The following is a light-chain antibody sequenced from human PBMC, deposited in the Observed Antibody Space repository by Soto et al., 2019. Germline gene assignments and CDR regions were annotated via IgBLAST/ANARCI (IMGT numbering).Light chain of an antibody. J-gene: IGKJ1*01. Sequence: DIQMTQSPSTLSASVGDRVTITCRASQNIKNWLAWYQQRPGQAPKLLISEGSSLESGVPSTFSGTASGTEFTLTISSLQPDDFATYYCQQYNTYQGTFGPGTKVDNK. CDR3: QQYNTYQGT. V-gene: IGKV1-5*01. CDR1: QNIKNW. CDR2: EGS.